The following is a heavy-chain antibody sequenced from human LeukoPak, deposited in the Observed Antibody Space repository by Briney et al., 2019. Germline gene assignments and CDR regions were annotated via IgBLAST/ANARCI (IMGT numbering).Heavy chain of an antibody. D-gene: IGHD6-19*01. CDR1: GYTFTSYG. J-gene: IGHJ4*02. V-gene: IGHV1-18*01. CDR3: ARVTAGCIVTHLAPFAY. CDR2: MSAYNGNT. Sequence: ASVKVSCKASGYTFTSYGISWVRQAPGQGLEWMGGMSAYNGNTNYAQKLQGRVTMTTDTSTSTAYMDLRSLRSDHTAVYYCARVTAGCIVTHLAPFAYWGQGPLLTVSS.